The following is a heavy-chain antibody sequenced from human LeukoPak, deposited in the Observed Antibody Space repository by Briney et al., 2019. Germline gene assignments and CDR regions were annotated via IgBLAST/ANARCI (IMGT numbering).Heavy chain of an antibody. CDR2: ISTSSSSI. CDR3: ARDYSSSSGKHAFDI. J-gene: IGHJ3*02. V-gene: IGHV3-48*01. Sequence: GGSLRLSCAASGFNLSSYSMNWVRQAPGKGLEWISYISTSSSSIYYADSVKGRFTISGDNAKNSLYLQMNSLRAEDTAVYYCARDYSSSSGKHAFDIWGQGTMVTVSS. CDR1: GFNLSSYS. D-gene: IGHD6-13*01.